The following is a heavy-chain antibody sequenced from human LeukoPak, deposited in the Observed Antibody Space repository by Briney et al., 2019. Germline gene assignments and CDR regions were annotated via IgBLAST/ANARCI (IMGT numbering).Heavy chain of an antibody. Sequence: SDTLSLTCTVSGYSINSGHWWGWIRQPPGKGLEWIGYIDYSGSIYYNPPLKSRVTMSIDTSKNQFSLRLTSVTAADTAVYFCATLVSTRYYFDYWGQGTLVTVSS. CDR3: ATLVSTRYYFDY. CDR1: GYSINSGHW. CDR2: IDYSGSI. V-gene: IGHV4-28*05. J-gene: IGHJ4*02. D-gene: IGHD5/OR15-5a*01.